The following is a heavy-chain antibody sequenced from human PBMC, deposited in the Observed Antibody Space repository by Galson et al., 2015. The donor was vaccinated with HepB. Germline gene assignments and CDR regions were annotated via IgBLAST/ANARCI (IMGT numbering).Heavy chain of an antibody. CDR3: AKAGACGPSCYIGYYFDY. CDR2: ITHGVGDE. Sequence: SLRLSCAASGFTFISYGMHWVRQAPGKGLEWVAAITHGVGDEYYADSMEGRITTSRDNSKNTLSLQMNSLRVEDSAVYYCAKAGACGPSCYIGYYFDYWGQGTLVTVSS. CDR1: GFTFISYG. J-gene: IGHJ4*02. V-gene: IGHV3-30*18. D-gene: IGHD2-2*02.